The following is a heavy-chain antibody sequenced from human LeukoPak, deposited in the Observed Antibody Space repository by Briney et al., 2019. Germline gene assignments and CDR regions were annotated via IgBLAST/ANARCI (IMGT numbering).Heavy chain of an antibody. CDR2: IYTSGST. V-gene: IGHV4-61*02. CDR3: ARAEIRYFDWLHWFDP. D-gene: IGHD3-9*01. Sequence: PSQTLSLTCTVSGGSISSGSYYWSWIRQPAGKGLEWIGRIYTSGSTNYNPSLKSRVTISVDTSKNQFSLKLSSVTAADTAVYYCARAEIRYFDWLHWFDPWGQGTLVTVSS. CDR1: GGSISSGSYY. J-gene: IGHJ5*02.